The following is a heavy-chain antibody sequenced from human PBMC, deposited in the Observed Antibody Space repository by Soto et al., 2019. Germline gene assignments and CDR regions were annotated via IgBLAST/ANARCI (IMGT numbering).Heavy chain of an antibody. CDR3: ARELDDEGNYNYYGMDV. D-gene: IGHD1-1*01. Sequence: GGSLRLSCAASGFTFSSYSMNWVRQAPGKGLEWVSSISSSSSYIYYADSVKGRFTISRDNAKNSLYLQMNSLRAEDTAVYYCARELDDEGNYNYYGMDVWGQGTTVTVSS. CDR1: GFTFSSYS. J-gene: IGHJ6*02. V-gene: IGHV3-21*01. CDR2: ISSSSSYI.